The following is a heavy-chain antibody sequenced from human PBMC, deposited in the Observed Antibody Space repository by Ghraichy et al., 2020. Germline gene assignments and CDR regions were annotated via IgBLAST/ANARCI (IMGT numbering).Heavy chain of an antibody. D-gene: IGHD6-13*01. CDR3: EAAGLYYYYYGMDV. Sequence: GGSLRLSCAASGFTFSNAWMSWVRQAPGKGLEWVGRIKSKTDGGTTDYAAPVKGRFTISRDDSKNTLYLQMNSLKTEDTAVYYCEAAGLYYYYYGMDVWGQGTTVTVSS. J-gene: IGHJ6*02. CDR2: IKSKTDGGTT. CDR1: GFTFSNAW. V-gene: IGHV3-15*01.